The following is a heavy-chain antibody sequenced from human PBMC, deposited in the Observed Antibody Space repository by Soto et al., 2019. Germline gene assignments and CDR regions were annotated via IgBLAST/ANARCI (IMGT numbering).Heavy chain of an antibody. D-gene: IGHD3-22*01. CDR3: ARDSSGRHDY. Sequence: QLQLQESGPGLLQPSETLSLTCSVSGGSFRSGSYYWAWIRQPPGKGLEWIGYIYQSGTTNYNASLKSRVTISIDTSKNQFFLKLNSVTAADTAVYYCARDSSGRHDYWGQGTLVTVSS. J-gene: IGHJ4*02. V-gene: IGHV4-61*01. CDR1: GGSFRSGSYY. CDR2: IYQSGTT.